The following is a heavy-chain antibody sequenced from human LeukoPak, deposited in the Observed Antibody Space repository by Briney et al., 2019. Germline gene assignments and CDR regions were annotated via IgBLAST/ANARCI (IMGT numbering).Heavy chain of an antibody. V-gene: IGHV4-61*02. Sequence: PSQTLSLTCTVSGGSISSGSYYWSWIRQPAGKGLEWIGRIYTSGSTNYNPSLKSRVTISVDTSKNQFSLKLSSVTAADTAVYYCARDTRILDASADDSSGYYYRAFDYWGQGTLVTVSS. J-gene: IGHJ4*02. CDR2: IYTSGST. CDR3: ARDTRILDASADDSSGYYYRAFDY. CDR1: GGSISSGSYY. D-gene: IGHD3-22*01.